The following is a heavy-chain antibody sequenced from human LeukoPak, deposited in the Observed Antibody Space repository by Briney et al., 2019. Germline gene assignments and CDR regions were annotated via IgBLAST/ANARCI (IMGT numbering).Heavy chain of an antibody. CDR2: ISGSGGST. CDR3: AIPRDSGSYFDY. J-gene: IGHJ4*02. V-gene: IGHV3-23*01. D-gene: IGHD1-26*01. CDR1: GFTFSSYA. Sequence: GGSLRLSCAASGFTFSSYAMSWDRQAPGKGLEWVSAISGSGGSTYYADSVKGRFTISRDNSKNTLYLQMNSLRAEDTAVYYCAIPRDSGSYFDYWGQGTLVTVSS.